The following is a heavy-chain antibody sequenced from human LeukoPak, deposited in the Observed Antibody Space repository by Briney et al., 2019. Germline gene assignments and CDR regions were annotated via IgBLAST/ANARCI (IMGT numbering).Heavy chain of an antibody. CDR1: GGSISSSSYY. J-gene: IGHJ6*03. Sequence: SETLSLTCTVSGGSISSSSYYWGWIRQPPGKGLEWIGSIYYSGSTYYNPSLKSRITISVDKSQNQFSLKVNSLTAADTAVYYCATNGYYCMDVWGKGTTATVSS. CDR2: IYYSGST. V-gene: IGHV4-39*07. CDR3: ATNGYYCMDV. D-gene: IGHD2-8*01.